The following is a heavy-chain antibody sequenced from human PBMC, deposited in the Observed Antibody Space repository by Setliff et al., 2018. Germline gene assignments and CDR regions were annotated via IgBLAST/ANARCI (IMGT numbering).Heavy chain of an antibody. CDR2: INVGGTNT. D-gene: IGHD5-18*01. V-gene: IGHV3-23*01. CDR1: GFTFSSFA. CDR3: AKGSYSYGL. J-gene: IGHJ4*02. Sequence: PGGSLRLSCAASGFTFSSFAMSWVRQAPGKRLEWVSIINVGGTNTYYRDSVKGRFTISRDNSKNTLYLQMNSLRAEDTAVYYCAKGSYSYGLWGQGTLVTVSS.